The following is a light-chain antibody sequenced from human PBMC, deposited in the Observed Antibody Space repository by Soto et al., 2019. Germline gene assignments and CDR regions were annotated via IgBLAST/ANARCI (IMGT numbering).Light chain of an antibody. V-gene: IGKV3-20*01. Sequence: EIVLTQSPGTLSLSPGERATLSCRASQSVSSGSLAWYQQKPGQAPRLLIYGASSRAIGIADKFSGSGSGTDFPLTISRLEPEDFAVYYCQQYGSSPLTFGQGTKVEMK. CDR2: GAS. CDR3: QQYGSSPLT. CDR1: QSVSSGS. J-gene: IGKJ1*01.